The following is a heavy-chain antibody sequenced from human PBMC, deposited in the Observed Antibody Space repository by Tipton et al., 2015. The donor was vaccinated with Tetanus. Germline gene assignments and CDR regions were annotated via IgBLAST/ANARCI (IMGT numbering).Heavy chain of an antibody. CDR3: AREPSSGYYFDY. D-gene: IGHD3-22*01. Sequence: QLVQSGAEVKKPGESLQISCKGSGYNFTIYYIAWVRQMPGKGLEWMGIIYPADSNTIYSPSFQGQVTISADRSTSTAYLQWNSLQASDTATYYCAREPSSGYYFDYWGQGTLVTVSS. CDR1: GYNFTIYY. V-gene: IGHV5-51*01. J-gene: IGHJ4*02. CDR2: IYPADSNT.